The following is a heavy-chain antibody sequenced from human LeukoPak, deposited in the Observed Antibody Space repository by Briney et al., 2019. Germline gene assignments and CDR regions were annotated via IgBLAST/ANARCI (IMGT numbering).Heavy chain of an antibody. J-gene: IGHJ4*02. CDR2: ISDSGGST. CDR1: GFTFSSYA. Sequence: GGSLRLSCAASGFTFSSYAMSWVRQAPGKGLEWVSAISDSGGSTYYADSVKGRFTISRDNSKNTLYLQMNSLRAEDTAVYYCAKDLQRYYYDSSGYLNWGQGTLVTVSS. V-gene: IGHV3-23*01. CDR3: AKDLQRYYYDSSGYLN. D-gene: IGHD3-22*01.